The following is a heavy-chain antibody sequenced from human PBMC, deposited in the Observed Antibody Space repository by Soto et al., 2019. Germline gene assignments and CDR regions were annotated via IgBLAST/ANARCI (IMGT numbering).Heavy chain of an antibody. Sequence: ASVKVSCKASGYTFTDYYIHWVRQAPGQGLEWMGWINPTGGGTNYAQKFRGRVTMTRDTSTSTAYLELSRLTSDDTAVFYCARSFSSRYFYNKYAMDVWGQGTTVTVSS. J-gene: IGHJ6*02. CDR1: GYTFTDYY. CDR3: ARSFSSRYFYNKYAMDV. V-gene: IGHV1-2*02. D-gene: IGHD3-22*01. CDR2: INPTGGGT.